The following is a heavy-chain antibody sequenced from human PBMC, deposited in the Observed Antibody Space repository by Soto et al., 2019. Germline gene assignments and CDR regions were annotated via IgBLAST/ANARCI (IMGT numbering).Heavy chain of an antibody. CDR2: IKSKTDGGTT. D-gene: IGHD3-16*02. V-gene: IGHV3-15*01. CDR3: STDLTEEGPGYDYIWGSYRYLAFDI. CDR1: GFTFSNAW. Sequence: EVQLVESGGGLVKPGGSLRLSCAASGFTFSNAWMSWVRQAPGKGLEWVGRIKSKTDGGTTDYAAPVKGRFTISRDDSKNTLYLQMNSLKTEDTAVYYCSTDLTEEGPGYDYIWGSYRYLAFDIWGQGTMVTVSS. J-gene: IGHJ3*02.